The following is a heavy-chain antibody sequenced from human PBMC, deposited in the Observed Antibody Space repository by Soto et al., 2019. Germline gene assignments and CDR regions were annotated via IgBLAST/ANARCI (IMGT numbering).Heavy chain of an antibody. J-gene: IGHJ6*02. D-gene: IGHD2-2*01. CDR1: GYTLTSYY. V-gene: IGHV1-46*01. CDR3: ARGISTTRYYYYYGMDV. CDR2: INPSGGIT. Sequence: ASVKVSCKASGYTLTSYYLHWVRQAPGQGPEWMGIINPSGGITNDAQKFQDRVTMTSDTSTSTVYMELSSLRSEDTAVYYCARGISTTRYYYYYGMDVWGQGTTVTVSS.